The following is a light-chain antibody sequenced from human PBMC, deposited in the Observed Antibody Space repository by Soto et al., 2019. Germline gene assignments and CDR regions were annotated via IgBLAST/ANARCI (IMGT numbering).Light chain of an antibody. CDR1: SGSVSTNYY. CDR3: VLYMGSVPV. Sequence: QTVVTQEPSFSVSPGGTVTLPCGLSSGSVSTNYYPSWYQQTPGQAPRTLIYRTNTRSSGVPDRFSGSILGNKAALTITGAQADDESDYYCVLYMGSVPVFGGGTKLTVL. J-gene: IGLJ2*01. V-gene: IGLV8-61*01. CDR2: RTN.